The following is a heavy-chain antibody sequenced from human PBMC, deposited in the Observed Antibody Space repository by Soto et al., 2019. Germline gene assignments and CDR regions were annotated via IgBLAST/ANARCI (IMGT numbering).Heavy chain of an antibody. Sequence: GGSLRLSCAASGFTFSSYAMHWVRQAPGKGLEWVAVISYDGSNKYYADSVKGRFTISRDNSKNTLYLQMNSLRAEDTAVYYCARDPELEWLLSPPMFDYWGQGTLVTVSS. D-gene: IGHD3-3*01. CDR2: ISYDGSNK. CDR3: ARDPELEWLLSPPMFDY. J-gene: IGHJ4*02. V-gene: IGHV3-30-3*01. CDR1: GFTFSSYA.